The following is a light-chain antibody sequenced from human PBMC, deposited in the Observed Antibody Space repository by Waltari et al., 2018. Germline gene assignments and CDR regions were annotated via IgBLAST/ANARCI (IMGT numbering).Light chain of an antibody. CDR3: SSYAGSNNLGLCV. CDR1: SSDVGSYNY. Sequence: QSALTQPPSASGSPGQSVTISCTGTSSDVGSYNYVSWYQHHPGKVPKLMIYEVSRRSSGVPDRFSGSKSGNTASLTVSGLQAEDEADYYCSSYAGSNNLGLCVFGTGTKVTVL. V-gene: IGLV2-8*01. J-gene: IGLJ1*01. CDR2: EVS.